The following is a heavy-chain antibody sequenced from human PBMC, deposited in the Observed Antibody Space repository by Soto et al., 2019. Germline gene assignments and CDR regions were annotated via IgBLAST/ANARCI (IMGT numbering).Heavy chain of an antibody. CDR2: INPNSGGT. D-gene: IGHD3-10*01. CDR1: GYTFTGYY. V-gene: IGHV1-2*04. CDR3: ARGVTMVRGNDAFDI. J-gene: IGHJ3*02. Sequence: AASVKVSCKASGYTFTGYYMHWVRQAPGQGLEWMGWINPNSGGTNYAQKFQGWVTMTRDTSISTAYMELSRLRSDGTAVYYCARGVTMVRGNDAFDIWGQGTMVTVSS.